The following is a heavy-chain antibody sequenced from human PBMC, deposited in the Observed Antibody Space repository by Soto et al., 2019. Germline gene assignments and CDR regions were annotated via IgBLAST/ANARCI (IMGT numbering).Heavy chain of an antibody. CDR2: INAGNGNT. CDR1: GYTFTSYA. CDR3: ARDDGWFGELFRRDYYYYGMDV. V-gene: IGHV1-3*01. D-gene: IGHD3-10*01. J-gene: IGHJ6*02. Sequence: QVRLVQSGAEVKKPGASVKVSCKASGYTFTSYAMHWVRQAPGQRLEWMGWINAGNGNTKYSQKFQGRVTITRDTSASTAYMELSSLRSEDTAVYYCARDDGWFGELFRRDYYYYGMDVWGQGTTVTVSS.